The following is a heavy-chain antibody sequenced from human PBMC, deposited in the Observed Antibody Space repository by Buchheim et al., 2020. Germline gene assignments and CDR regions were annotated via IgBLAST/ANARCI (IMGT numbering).Heavy chain of an antibody. Sequence: EVQLVESGGGFVQPGGSLRLSCSASGFTFSDYWMHWVRQGPGKGLMWVSRLNYDGTTTNYADSVKGRFIMSRDNAKNTLYLQLDSLRPDDTAVYYCARGPRNHYYDKSGLYHIDNWGQGTL. CDR3: ARGPRNHYYDKSGLYHIDN. CDR2: LNYDGTTT. D-gene: IGHD3-22*01. CDR1: GFTFSDYW. J-gene: IGHJ4*02. V-gene: IGHV3-74*02.